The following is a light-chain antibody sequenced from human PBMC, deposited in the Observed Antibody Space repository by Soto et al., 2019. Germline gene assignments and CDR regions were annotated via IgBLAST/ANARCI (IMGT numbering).Light chain of an antibody. J-gene: IGKJ2*01. CDR1: KSVSSA. CDR2: DAS. V-gene: IGKV3-11*01. CDR3: QQRSNWPPT. Sequence: EIVLTQSPATLSLSPGERATLSCRASKSVSSALAWYQQKPGQAPRLLIYDASNRATGIPARFSGSGSGTDFTLTISSLEPEDFAVYYCQQRSNWPPTFGQGTKLEIK.